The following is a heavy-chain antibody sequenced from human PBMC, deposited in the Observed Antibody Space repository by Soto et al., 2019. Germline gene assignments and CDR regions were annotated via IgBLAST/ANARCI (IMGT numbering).Heavy chain of an antibody. CDR3: ASSSGNNYGVGTNYYFDY. J-gene: IGHJ4*02. CDR2: VIPIFGTA. CDR1: GGTFSTYS. D-gene: IGHD1-26*01. Sequence: QVQLVQSGAEVKKPGSSVKVSCKTSGGTFSTYSIVWVRQAPGEGLEWMGGVIPIFGTANYAQKFQDRVTITADKSTNTAFMELSSLKSEDTAMYYCASSSGNNYGVGTNYYFDYLCQGTLVPVSS. V-gene: IGHV1-69*06.